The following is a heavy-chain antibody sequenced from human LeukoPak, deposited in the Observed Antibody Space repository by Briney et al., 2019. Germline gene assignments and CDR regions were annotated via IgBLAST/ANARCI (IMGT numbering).Heavy chain of an antibody. V-gene: IGHV1-2*02. CDR2: INPNSGGT. CDR3: ARGLGAGSSWYCDY. D-gene: IGHD6-13*01. J-gene: IGHJ4*02. Sequence: ASVTLSCKASGYTFTGYYMHWVRQAPGQGLEWMGWINPNSGGTNYAQKFQGRVTMTRDTSISTVYMELSSLRSDDTAMYYCARGLGAGSSWYCDYWGQGTVDPVSS. CDR1: GYTFTGYY.